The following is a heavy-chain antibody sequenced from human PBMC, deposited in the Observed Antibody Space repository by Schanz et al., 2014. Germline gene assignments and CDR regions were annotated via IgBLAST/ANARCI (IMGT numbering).Heavy chain of an antibody. CDR3: ARGPIPIQGVPMDF. CDR2: IGYDGSEK. CDR1: GFTFSTTW. Sequence: VQLLESGGALVQPGGSLRLSCLASGFTFSTTWMNWVRQAPGKGLEWVANIGYDGSEKYYVDSVKGRFTISRDNSKDTLYLQMSGLTPEDTAVYYCARGPIPIQGVPMDFWGQGTLVTVSS. D-gene: IGHD3-10*01. V-gene: IGHV3-33*08. J-gene: IGHJ4*02.